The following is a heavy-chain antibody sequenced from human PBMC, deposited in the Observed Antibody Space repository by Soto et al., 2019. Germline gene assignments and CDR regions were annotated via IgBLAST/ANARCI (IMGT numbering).Heavy chain of an antibody. CDR3: ARPEYSSSSYGMDV. V-gene: IGHV3-30*03. CDR2: ISYDGSNK. J-gene: IGHJ6*02. D-gene: IGHD6-6*01. CDR1: GFTFSSYG. Sequence: HPGGSLRLSCAASGFTFSSYGMHWVRQAPGKGLEWVAVISYDGSNKYYADSVKGRFTISRDNAKNSLYLQMNSLRDEDTAVYYCARPEYSSSSYGMDVWGQGTTVTVSS.